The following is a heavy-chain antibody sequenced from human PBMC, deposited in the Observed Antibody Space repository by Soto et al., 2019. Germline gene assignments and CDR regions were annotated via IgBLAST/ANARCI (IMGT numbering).Heavy chain of an antibody. J-gene: IGHJ4*02. V-gene: IGHV3-74*01. CDR2: IXXXGSXX. D-gene: IGHD4-4*01. Sequence: QPGXSLRLSCAASGFMFSAYWMHWVRQTPGXXXXXXSXIXXXGSXXNPXXXXXXPLXXXXXXXKDTLYPQMNSMRVEDTAIYYCGRDLQIDYWGQGTQVTVSS. CDR3: GRDLQIDY. CDR1: GFMFSAYW.